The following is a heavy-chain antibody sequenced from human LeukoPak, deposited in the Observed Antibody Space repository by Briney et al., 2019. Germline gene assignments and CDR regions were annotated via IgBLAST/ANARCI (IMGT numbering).Heavy chain of an antibody. J-gene: IGHJ3*02. D-gene: IGHD5-18*01. CDR1: GASISSYY. CDR2: IYYSGNT. Sequence: SETLSLTCTVSGASISSYYWTWIRQPPGKGLEWMGYIYYSGNTNHNPSLKSRVTIPEETAKNQFSLKLSSAAAADTAVYYCARSGYREGADALDMWGLGTMVTVSS. CDR3: ARSGYREGADALDM. V-gene: IGHV4-59*01.